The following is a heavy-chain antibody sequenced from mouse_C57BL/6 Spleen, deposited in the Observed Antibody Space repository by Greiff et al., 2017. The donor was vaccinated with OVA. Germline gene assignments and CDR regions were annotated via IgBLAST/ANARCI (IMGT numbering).Heavy chain of an antibody. J-gene: IGHJ2*01. D-gene: IGHD1-1*01. CDR1: GFTFSSYA. CDR3: ARYGSRYYFDY. V-gene: IGHV5-4*03. CDR2: ISDGGSYT. Sequence: EVKLVESGGGLVKPGGSLKLSCAASGFTFSSYAMSWVRQTPEKRLEWVATISDGGSYTYYPDNVKGRFTISRDNAKNNLYLQRSHLKSEDTAMYYCARYGSRYYFDYWGQGTTLTVSS.